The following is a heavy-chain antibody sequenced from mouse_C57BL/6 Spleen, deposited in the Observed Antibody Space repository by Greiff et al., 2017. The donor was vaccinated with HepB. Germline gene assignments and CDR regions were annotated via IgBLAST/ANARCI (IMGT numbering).Heavy chain of an antibody. J-gene: IGHJ4*01. CDR1: GYTFTSYW. Sequence: QVQLQQPGAELVKPGASVKLSCKASGYTFTSYWMHWVKQRPGQGLEWIGMIHPNSGSTNYNEKFKSKATLTVDKSSSTAYMQLSSLTSEDSAVYYCARRSSPFYYAMCYWGQGTSVTVSS. CDR3: ARRSSPFYYAMCY. V-gene: IGHV1-64*01. CDR2: IHPNSGST. D-gene: IGHD1-1*01.